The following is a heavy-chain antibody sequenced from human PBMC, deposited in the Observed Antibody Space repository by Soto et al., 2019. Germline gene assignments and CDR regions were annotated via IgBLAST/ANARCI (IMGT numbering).Heavy chain of an antibody. CDR2: IDGYSTTT. J-gene: IGHJ4*02. D-gene: IGHD1-26*01. Sequence: EVQLVESGGGLVQPGGSLRLSCTASGFTFNNKWMHWVRQAPGKGLVWVSRIDGYSTTTNYADSVKGRFTISRDNAKNTVFLHVHSLTDEDTAVYYCARGGAMGVDYWGQGTLVTVSS. V-gene: IGHV3-74*01. CDR1: GFTFNNKW. CDR3: ARGGAMGVDY.